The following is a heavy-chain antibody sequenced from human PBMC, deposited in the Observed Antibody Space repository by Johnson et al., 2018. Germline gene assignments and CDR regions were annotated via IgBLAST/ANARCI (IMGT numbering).Heavy chain of an antibody. CDR3: AAVGDRVGSDDHYPHDAFDI. Sequence: QLVQSGPEVKKPGTSLKVSCTASGFTFTDSAVQWVRQARGQRLEWIGWIVVGSGNTNYAQKFQERVTITRDKSTSTAYMELNSLRSEDTPVYYCAAVGDRVGSDDHYPHDAFDIWGQGTLVTVSS. CDR1: GFTFTDSA. D-gene: IGHD3-22*01. J-gene: IGHJ3*02. V-gene: IGHV1-58*01. CDR2: IVVGSGNT.